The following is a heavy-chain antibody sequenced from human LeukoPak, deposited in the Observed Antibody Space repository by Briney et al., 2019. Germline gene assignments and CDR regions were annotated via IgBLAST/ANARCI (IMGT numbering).Heavy chain of an antibody. CDR3: ARDSSPEYCDGDCSSYYFDY. D-gene: IGHD2-21*02. CDR1: RGTFTSYA. J-gene: IGHJ4*02. V-gene: IGHV1-69*05. Sequence: SLKVSSKASRGTFTSYAISWVRQAPGQGREGMGRIIPIFGTANYAQKFQGRVTITTDESTSTAYMKLSSLRSEDTAVYYCARDSSPEYCDGDCSSYYFDYWGQGTLVTVSS. CDR2: IIPIFGTA.